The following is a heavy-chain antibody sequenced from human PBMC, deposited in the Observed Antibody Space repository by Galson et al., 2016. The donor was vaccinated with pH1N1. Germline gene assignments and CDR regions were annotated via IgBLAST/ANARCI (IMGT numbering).Heavy chain of an antibody. Sequence: SLRLSCAASGFTFSSCAMHWVRQAPDKGLEWVAVISYDGSHKYHADSVRGRFTISRDNSKNTLYLQMTSLRPEDTAVYFCATRHSEDRGDNWGQGTLVTVSS. J-gene: IGHJ4*02. CDR3: ATRHSEDRGDN. V-gene: IGHV3-30-3*01. CDR2: ISYDGSHK. D-gene: IGHD3-10*01. CDR1: GFTFSSCA.